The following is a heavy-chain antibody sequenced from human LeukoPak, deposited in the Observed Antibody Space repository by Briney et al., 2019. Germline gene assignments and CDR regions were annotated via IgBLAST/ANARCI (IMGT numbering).Heavy chain of an antibody. D-gene: IGHD3-10*01. V-gene: IGHV4-34*01. CDR2: INHSGST. CDR1: GGSFSGYY. Sequence: PSETLSLTCAVYGGSFSGYYWSWIRQPPGKGLEWIGEINHSGSTNFNPSLKSRVTISVDTSKNQFSLKLSSVTAADTAVYYCARGGGSGSYFRYYYMDVWGKGTTVTVSS. J-gene: IGHJ6*03. CDR3: ARGGGSGSYFRYYYMDV.